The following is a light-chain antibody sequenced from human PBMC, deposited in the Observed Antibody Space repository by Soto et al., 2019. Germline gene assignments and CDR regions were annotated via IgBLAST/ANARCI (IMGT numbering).Light chain of an antibody. CDR2: GAS. Sequence: EIVMTQSPATLSVSPGERDTLSCRASQSVSNNLAWYQQKPGQAPRLLIYGASTRATGIPARFSGSGSGTEFTLTISSLQSEDFAVHYCQQYNNWPPTWTFGQGTKVEIK. CDR1: QSVSNN. CDR3: QQYNNWPPTWT. V-gene: IGKV3-15*01. J-gene: IGKJ1*01.